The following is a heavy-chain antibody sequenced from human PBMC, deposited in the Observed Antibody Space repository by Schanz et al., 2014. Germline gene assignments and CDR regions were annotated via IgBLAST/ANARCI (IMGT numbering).Heavy chain of an antibody. CDR2: INPSGGST. V-gene: IGHV1-46*03. D-gene: IGHD6-13*01. CDR3: ARDGEAAADCDY. CDR1: GYTFTSYY. Sequence: QVQLVQSGAEVKKPGASVKVSCKASGYTFTSYYMHWVRQAPGQGLEWMGIINPSGGSTSYAQKFQGRVTMTRDTSTSTVYMELSSLRSEDTAVYYYARDGEAAADCDYWGQGTLXTVSS. J-gene: IGHJ4*02.